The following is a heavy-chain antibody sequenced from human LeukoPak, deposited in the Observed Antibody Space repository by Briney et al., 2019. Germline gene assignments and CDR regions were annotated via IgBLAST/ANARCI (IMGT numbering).Heavy chain of an antibody. V-gene: IGHV4-34*01. CDR1: GETFIHNF. Sequence: PSETLSLTCAVYGETFIHNFWTWIRQPPGKGLEWIGQINHSGSTYYNPSLKSRVTILVDTSKNQFSLKLTSVTAADTAVYYCARAMPYFYGSIAVPGTIDYWGQGILVTFSS. J-gene: IGHJ4*02. CDR2: INHSGST. D-gene: IGHD6-19*01. CDR3: ARAMPYFYGSIAVPGTIDY.